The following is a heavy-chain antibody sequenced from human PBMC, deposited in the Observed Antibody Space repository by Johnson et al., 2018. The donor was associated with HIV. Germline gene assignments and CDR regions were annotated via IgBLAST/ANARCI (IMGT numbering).Heavy chain of an antibody. J-gene: IGHJ3*02. CDR3: AVTSIAGRAFDAFDI. CDR1: GFTFSDYY. D-gene: IGHD6-6*01. Sequence: QEQLVESGGGLVKPGGSLRLSCVASGFTFSDYYMSWIRQAPGKGLEWVAFIRYDGTNKHYADSVRGRFTISRDNSKNTLYLQMTSLSPEDTAVYFCAVTSIAGRAFDAFDIWGQGTMVTVSS. V-gene: IGHV3-30*02. CDR2: IRYDGTNK.